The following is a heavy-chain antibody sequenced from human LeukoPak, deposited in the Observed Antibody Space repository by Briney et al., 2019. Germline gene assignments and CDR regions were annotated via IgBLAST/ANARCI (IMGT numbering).Heavy chain of an antibody. D-gene: IGHD6-13*01. J-gene: IGHJ6*03. Sequence: PSETLSLTCTVSGGSMSSYYWSWIRQPPGKGLEWIGYIYYSGSTNYNPSLKSRVTISVDTSKNQFSLKLSSVTAADTAVYYCARGRRPAYSSSWTPNYYYYYYMDVWGTGTTVTVSS. V-gene: IGHV4-59*01. CDR1: GGSMSSYY. CDR3: ARGRRPAYSSSWTPNYYYYYYMDV. CDR2: IYYSGST.